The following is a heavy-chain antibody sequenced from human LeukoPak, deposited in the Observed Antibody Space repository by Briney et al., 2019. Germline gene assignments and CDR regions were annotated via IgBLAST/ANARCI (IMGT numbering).Heavy chain of an antibody. CDR3: ARVTYYHILTGSYSGGDFDH. D-gene: IGHD3-9*01. V-gene: IGHV1-8*01. CDR1: GYTFTSYD. CDR2: VNPNSGNT. Sequence: ASVKVSCKASGYTFTSYDMNWVRQATGQGLEWMGWVNPNSGNTGFAQKFQGRVTMTRNTSISTAYMELSSLRSEDTAVYYCARVTYYHILTGSYSGGDFDHWGQGTLVTVSS. J-gene: IGHJ4*02.